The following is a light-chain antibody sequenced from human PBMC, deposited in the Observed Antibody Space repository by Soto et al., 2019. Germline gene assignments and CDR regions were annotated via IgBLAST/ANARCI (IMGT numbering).Light chain of an antibody. CDR2: AAS. Sequence: DIQLTQSPSFLSASVGDRVTITCRASQGISSYLAWYQQKPGKAPKVLIYAASTLQSGVPSRFSGSGSGTEFTLTISSLQPEEFATYYCQQVNSYPLTFGPGTKVDIK. CDR1: QGISSY. V-gene: IGKV1-9*01. J-gene: IGKJ3*01. CDR3: QQVNSYPLT.